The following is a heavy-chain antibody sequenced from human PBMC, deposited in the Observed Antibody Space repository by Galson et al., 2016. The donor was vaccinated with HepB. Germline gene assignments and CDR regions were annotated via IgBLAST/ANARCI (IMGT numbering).Heavy chain of an antibody. CDR3: ARDQPSGSRPGFDY. CDR1: GASISSSNW. CDR2: IYHSGSA. V-gene: IGHV4-4*02. J-gene: IGHJ4*02. Sequence: ETLSLTCAVSGASISSSNWWSWVRQPPGKGLEWIGEIYHSGSANYNTSLKSRVTISVDKSKNQFSLELNSVTAADTAVYYCARDQPSGSRPGFDYWGLGTLVTVSS. D-gene: IGHD1-26*01.